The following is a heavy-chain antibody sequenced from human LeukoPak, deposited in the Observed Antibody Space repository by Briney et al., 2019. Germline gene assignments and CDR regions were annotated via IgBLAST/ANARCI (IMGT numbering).Heavy chain of an antibody. CDR2: IYYTGST. Sequence: SETLSPTCTVSGGSISGYYWSWIRQPPGKGLEWIGYIYYTGSTNYNPSLQSRVSISVDTSKNQFSLKLSSVTAADTAVYYCARHVGGSYGPLFDYWGQGTLVTVSS. D-gene: IGHD1-26*01. V-gene: IGHV4-59*08. J-gene: IGHJ4*02. CDR1: GGSISGYY. CDR3: ARHVGGSYGPLFDY.